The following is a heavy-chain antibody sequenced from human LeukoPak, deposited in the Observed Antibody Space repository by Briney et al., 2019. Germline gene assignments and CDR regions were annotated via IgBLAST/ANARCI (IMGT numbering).Heavy chain of an antibody. CDR1: GGSISSGNW. CDR2: IHHSGST. CDR3: WHSGYESGFDY. Sequence: PSETLSLTCAVSGGSISSGNWWCWVRPPPGKGLEWIGEIHHSGSTNYNPSLKSRVTISVDNSKNQFSLKVRSVTAADTAVYYCWHSGYESGFDYWGQGTLVTVSS. V-gene: IGHV4-4*02. J-gene: IGHJ4*02. D-gene: IGHD5-12*01.